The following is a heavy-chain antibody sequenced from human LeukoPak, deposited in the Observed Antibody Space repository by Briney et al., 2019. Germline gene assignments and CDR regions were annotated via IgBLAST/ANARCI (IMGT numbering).Heavy chain of an antibody. CDR2: INPNSGGT. CDR3: ARVDMVRGVIRRGFDY. D-gene: IGHD3-10*01. V-gene: IGHV1-2*02. CDR1: GYTFTGYY. Sequence: ASVKVSSKASGYTFTGYYMHWVRQAPGQGLEWMGWINPNSGGTNYAQKFQGRVTMTRDTSISTAYMELSRLRSDDTAVYYCARVDMVRGVIRRGFDYWGQGTLVTVSS. J-gene: IGHJ4*02.